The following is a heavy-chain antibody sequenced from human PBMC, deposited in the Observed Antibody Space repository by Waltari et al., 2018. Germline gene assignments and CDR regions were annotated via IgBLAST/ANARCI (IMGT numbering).Heavy chain of an antibody. CDR1: GASVSRYS. CDR2: IYTSGNT. D-gene: IGHD6-13*01. J-gene: IGHJ3*02. Sequence: QVQLQESGPGLVKPSETLSLPCTVSGASVSRYSWSWIRQAPGKGLEWIGYIYTSGNTKYNPSLKSRVTISVDTSKNQCSLTLTSVTAADTAVYYCARDPGSTWSEDAFDIWGQGTMVTVSS. V-gene: IGHV4-4*09. CDR3: ARDPGSTWSEDAFDI.